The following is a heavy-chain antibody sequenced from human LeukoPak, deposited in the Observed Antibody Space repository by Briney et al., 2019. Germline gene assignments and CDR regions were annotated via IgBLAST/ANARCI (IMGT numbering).Heavy chain of an antibody. V-gene: IGHV4-30-4*08. Sequence: PSETLSLTCTVSGGSISSGDYYWSWIRQPPGKGLEWIGYIYYSGSTYYNPSLKSRVTISVDTSKNQFSLKLSSVTAADTAVYYCAREGQLVPFDYWGQGTLVTVSS. CDR2: IYYSGST. J-gene: IGHJ4*02. CDR3: AREGQLVPFDY. D-gene: IGHD6-6*01. CDR1: GGSISSGDYY.